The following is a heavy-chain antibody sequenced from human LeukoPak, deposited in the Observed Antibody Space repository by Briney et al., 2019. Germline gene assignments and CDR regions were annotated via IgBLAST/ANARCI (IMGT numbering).Heavy chain of an antibody. D-gene: IGHD1-26*01. V-gene: IGHV3-43*02. CDR1: GFTFDDYA. Sequence: PGGSLRLSCAASGFTFDDYAMHWVRQAPGKGLEWVSLISGEGGSTYYADSVKGRFTISRDNSKNSLYLQMNSLRTEDTALYYCAKGTSWEPSYYFDYWGQGTLVTVSS. CDR2: ISGEGGST. CDR3: AKGTSWEPSYYFDY. J-gene: IGHJ4*02.